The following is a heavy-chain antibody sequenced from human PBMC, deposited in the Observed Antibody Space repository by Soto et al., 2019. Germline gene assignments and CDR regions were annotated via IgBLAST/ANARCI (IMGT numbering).Heavy chain of an antibody. CDR2: IYYSGST. J-gene: IGHJ4*02. V-gene: IGHV4-39*02. Sequence: SETLSLTCTVSGDSSSSSSYYCGLIRQPPGKGLEWIGSIYYSGSTYYNPSLKSRVTISVDTSKNQFSLKLSSVTAADTAVYYCARDSALRYCYWYTTYYFAYRGQGTLVTVSS. CDR1: GDSSSSSSYY. D-gene: IGHD3-9*01. CDR3: ARDSALRYCYWYTTYYFAY.